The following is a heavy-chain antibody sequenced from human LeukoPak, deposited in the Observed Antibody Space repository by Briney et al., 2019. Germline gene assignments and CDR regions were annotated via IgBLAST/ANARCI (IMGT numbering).Heavy chain of an antibody. Sequence: SETLSLTCTVSGGSISSGDYYWSWIRQPPGKGLEWIGYIYYSGSTYYNPSLKSRVTISVDTSKNQFSLKLSSVTAADTAVYYCARAIPYGDYVDYWGRGTLVTVSS. D-gene: IGHD4-17*01. CDR1: GGSISSGDYY. CDR3: ARAIPYGDYVDY. V-gene: IGHV4-30-4*01. CDR2: IYYSGST. J-gene: IGHJ4*02.